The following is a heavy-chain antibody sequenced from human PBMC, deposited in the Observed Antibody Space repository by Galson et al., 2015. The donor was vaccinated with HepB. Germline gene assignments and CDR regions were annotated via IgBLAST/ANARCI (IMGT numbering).Heavy chain of an antibody. J-gene: IGHJ6*02. V-gene: IGHV1-69*11. CDR2: IIPILGTA. CDR3: AREPGIAAAGLYYYYGMDV. Sequence: SCKASGGTFSSYAISWVRQAPGQGLEWMGRIIPILGTANYAQKFQGRVTITADESTSTAYMELSSLRSEDTAVYYCAREPGIAAAGLYYYYGMDVWGQGTTVTVSS. CDR1: GGTFSSYA. D-gene: IGHD6-13*01.